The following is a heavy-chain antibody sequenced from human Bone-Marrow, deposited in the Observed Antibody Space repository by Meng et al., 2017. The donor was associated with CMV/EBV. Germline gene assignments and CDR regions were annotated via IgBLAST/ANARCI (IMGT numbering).Heavy chain of an antibody. CDR2: ISSDSDTI. D-gene: IGHD2-15*01. J-gene: IGHJ6*02. Sequence: GESLKISCAASGFGFSDYSMAWVRRAPGKGLQWVSYISSDSDTIYYGNSVEGRFTISRDNSKNSVYLQMNSLRADDTAVYYCVRDVSDEILPVHLHSHAMDVWGQGTAVTVSS. CDR1: GFGFSDYS. V-gene: IGHV3-48*04. CDR3: VRDVSDEILPVHLHSHAMDV.